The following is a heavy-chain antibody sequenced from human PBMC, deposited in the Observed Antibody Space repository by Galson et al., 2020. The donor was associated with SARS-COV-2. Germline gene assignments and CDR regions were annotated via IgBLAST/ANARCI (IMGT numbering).Heavy chain of an antibody. D-gene: IGHD3-10*01. CDR1: GYTFREYW. Sequence: GESLKISCVGSGYTFREYWMYWVRQAPGKEPEWVAIIDQGESQIRYVDSVNGRFTVSRDNAKNSLYLQMASLRGDDTAIYYCARVGRTHEWAGDHWGQGTLVTVSS. CDR3: ARVGRTHEWAGDH. J-gene: IGHJ4*02. CDR2: IDQGESQI. V-gene: IGHV3-7*01.